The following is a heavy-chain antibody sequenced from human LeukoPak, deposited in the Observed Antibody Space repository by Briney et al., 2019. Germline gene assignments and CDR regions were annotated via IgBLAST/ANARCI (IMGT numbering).Heavy chain of an antibody. CDR2: INPNSGGT. V-gene: IGHV1-2*04. CDR1: GYTFTSYG. Sequence: ASVKVSCKASGYTFTSYGISWVRQAPGQGLEWMGWINPNSGGTNYAQKFQGWVTMTRDTSISTAYMELSRLRSDDTAVYYCARASCGGDCDFDYWGQGTLVTVSS. J-gene: IGHJ4*02. D-gene: IGHD2-21*02. CDR3: ARASCGGDCDFDY.